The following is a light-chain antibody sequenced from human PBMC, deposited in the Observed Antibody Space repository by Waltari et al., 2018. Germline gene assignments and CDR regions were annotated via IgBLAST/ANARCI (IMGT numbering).Light chain of an antibody. CDR2: EVG. CDR1: SSAVGAYNY. V-gene: IGLV2-11*01. Sequence: QSALTQPRSVSGSPGQSVTISCTGTSSAVGAYNYVPWYQQHPGKAPKLMIYEVGKRPSGVPDRFSGSKSGNTASLTISGLQAEDEADYYCCSHAGSSVVFGGGTKLTVL. CDR3: CSHAGSSVV. J-gene: IGLJ2*01.